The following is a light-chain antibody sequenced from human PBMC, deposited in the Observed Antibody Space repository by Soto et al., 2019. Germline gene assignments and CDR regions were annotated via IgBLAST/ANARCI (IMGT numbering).Light chain of an antibody. V-gene: IGKV3-20*01. CDR2: GAS. CDR1: QSVSSNF. CDR3: QQYGTSPPT. Sequence: EIVLTQSPGTLSLSPGERATLSCKASQSVSSNFLAWYQRKPGQAPRLLIYGASYRATDIPYRFSGSGSGTDFTLTITRLEPDDFAVYYCQQYGTSPPTFGQGTKVDI. J-gene: IGKJ1*01.